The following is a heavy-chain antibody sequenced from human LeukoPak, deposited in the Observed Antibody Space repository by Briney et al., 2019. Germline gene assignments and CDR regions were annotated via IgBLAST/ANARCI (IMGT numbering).Heavy chain of an antibody. J-gene: IGHJ5*02. V-gene: IGHV1-8*01. CDR3: ARGRATYYDFWSCYYNWFDP. CDR1: GYTFTSYD. CDR2: MNPNSGNT. D-gene: IGHD3-3*01. Sequence: GASVKVSCKASGYTFTSYDINWVRQATGQGLEWMGWMNPNSGNTGYAQKFQGRVTMTRNTSISTAYMELSSLRSEDTAVYYCARGRATYYDFWSCYYNWFDPWGQGTLVTVSS.